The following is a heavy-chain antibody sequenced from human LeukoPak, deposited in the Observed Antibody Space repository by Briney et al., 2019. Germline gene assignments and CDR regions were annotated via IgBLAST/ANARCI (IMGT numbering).Heavy chain of an antibody. CDR2: IYPDDSDP. V-gene: IGHV5-51*01. J-gene: IGHJ6*03. CDR3: ARLAFCTNAVCFSNYYYSMDV. CDR1: GSSFTSYW. D-gene: IGHD2-8*01. Sequence: GESLKTSCKGSGSSFTSYWIGWVRQMPGKGLEWMGIIYPDDSDPKYSPPFQGQVTISADKSISTAYLQWSSLKASDTAMYYCARLAFCTNAVCFSNYYYSMDVWGRGTTVTVSS.